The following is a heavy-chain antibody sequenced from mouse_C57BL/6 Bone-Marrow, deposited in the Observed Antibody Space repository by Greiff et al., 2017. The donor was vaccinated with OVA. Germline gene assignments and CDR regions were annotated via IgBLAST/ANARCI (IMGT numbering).Heavy chain of an antibody. CDR3: ARKDCASYCYIDV. CDR2: IYPGSGST. D-gene: IGHD6-1*01. J-gene: IGHJ1*03. Sequence: VQLQQPGAELVKPGASVKMSCKASGYTFTSYWITWVKQRPGQGLEWIGDIYPGSGSTNYNEKFKSKATLTVDTSSSTAYMQLSSLTSEDSSVYYCARKDCASYCYIDVWGTGTTVTVSS. V-gene: IGHV1-55*01. CDR1: GYTFTSYW.